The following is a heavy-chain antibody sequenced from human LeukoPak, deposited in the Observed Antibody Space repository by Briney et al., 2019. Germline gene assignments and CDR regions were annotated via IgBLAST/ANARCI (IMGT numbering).Heavy chain of an antibody. CDR1: GFTFSSYA. V-gene: IGHV3-21*01. Sequence: KSGGSLRLSCAASGFTFSSYAMNWVRQAPGKGLEWVSSISSGTTYIYYADSVKGRFTISRDNAKNSLYLQMNSLRAEDTAVYYCARDFPKSPSSGSYPLDYWGQGTLVTVSS. CDR2: ISSGTTYI. D-gene: IGHD1-26*01. J-gene: IGHJ4*02. CDR3: ARDFPKSPSSGSYPLDY.